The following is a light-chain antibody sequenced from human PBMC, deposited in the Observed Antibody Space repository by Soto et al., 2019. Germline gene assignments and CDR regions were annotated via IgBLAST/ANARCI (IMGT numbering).Light chain of an antibody. V-gene: IGLV2-14*03. J-gene: IGLJ1*01. Sequence: QSALTQPASVSGSPGQSITISCTGTSSDVGKYDYVSWYQQHAGKAPKLIIYDVRNWPSGVSTRFSGSKSGNTASLTISGLQTEDEADYYCSSYKTLNTLRYVFGTGTQVTV. CDR1: SSDVGKYDY. CDR2: DVR. CDR3: SSYKTLNTLRYV.